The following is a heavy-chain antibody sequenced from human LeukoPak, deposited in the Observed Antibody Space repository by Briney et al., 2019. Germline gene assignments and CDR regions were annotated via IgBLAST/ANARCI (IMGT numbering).Heavy chain of an antibody. J-gene: IGHJ6*03. CDR2: ISGSGGST. V-gene: IGHV3-23*01. Sequence: GGSLRLSCAASGFTFSSYGMSWVRQAPGKGLEWVSAISGSGGSTYYADSVKGRFTISRDNSKNTLYLQMNSLRAEDTAVYYCARVYGYCSSTSCYHYYYYMDVWGKGTTVTISS. CDR1: GFTFSSYG. CDR3: ARVYGYCSSTSCYHYYYYMDV. D-gene: IGHD2-2*03.